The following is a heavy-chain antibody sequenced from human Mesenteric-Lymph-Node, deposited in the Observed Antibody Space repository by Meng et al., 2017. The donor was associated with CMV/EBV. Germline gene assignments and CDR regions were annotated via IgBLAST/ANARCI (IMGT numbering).Heavy chain of an antibody. J-gene: IGHJ4*02. CDR1: GFTFDDYT. CDR2: ISWDGGST. D-gene: IGHD3-22*01. Sequence: GESLKISCAASGFTFDDYTMHWVRQAPGKGLEWVSLISWDGGSTYYADSVKGRFTISRDNAKNSLYLQMNSLRAEDTAFYYCARGYDNSGYYYDYWGQGTLVTVSS. CDR3: ARGYDNSGYYYDY. V-gene: IGHV3-43*01.